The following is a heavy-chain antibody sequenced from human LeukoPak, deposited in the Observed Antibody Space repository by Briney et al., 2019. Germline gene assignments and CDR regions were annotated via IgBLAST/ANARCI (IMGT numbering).Heavy chain of an antibody. D-gene: IGHD3-22*01. CDR2: ISSSSSTI. CDR3: ARDEYYDSSGYTS. V-gene: IGHV3-48*01. Sequence: HLGGSLRLSCAASGFTFSSYSMTWVRQAPGKGLEWLSYISSSSSTIFYADSVKGRFTISRDNAKNALYLQMNSLRAEDTAVYYCARDEYYDSSGYTSWGQGTLVTVSS. J-gene: IGHJ4*02. CDR1: GFTFSSYS.